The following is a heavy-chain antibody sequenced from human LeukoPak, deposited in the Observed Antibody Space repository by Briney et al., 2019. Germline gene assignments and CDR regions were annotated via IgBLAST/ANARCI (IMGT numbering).Heavy chain of an antibody. CDR1: GGTFSSYT. CDR2: IIPILSIA. CDR3: ARVSTYYYYYMDV. Sequence: SVKVSCKASGGTFSSYTISWVRQAPGQGLEWMGRIIPILSIANYAQKFQGRVTITADKSTSTAYMELSSLRSEDTAVYYCARVSTYYYYYMDVWGKGTTVTVSS. V-gene: IGHV1-69*02. D-gene: IGHD1-1*01. J-gene: IGHJ6*03.